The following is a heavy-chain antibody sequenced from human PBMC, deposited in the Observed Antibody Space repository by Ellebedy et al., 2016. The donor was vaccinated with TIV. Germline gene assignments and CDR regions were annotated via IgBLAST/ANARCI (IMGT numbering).Heavy chain of an antibody. CDR1: GDSISSSVYY. Sequence: MPSETLSLTCTVSGDSISSSVYYWGWIRKHPGKGLEWIGSFSQSGSTYYNPSRTSRVTISVDTSKNQFSLKLSSVTAADTAVYYCARELRAAGGHYMDVWGRGTTVTVSS. J-gene: IGHJ6*03. CDR3: ARELRAAGGHYMDV. V-gene: IGHV4-39*07. D-gene: IGHD2-15*01. CDR2: FSQSGST.